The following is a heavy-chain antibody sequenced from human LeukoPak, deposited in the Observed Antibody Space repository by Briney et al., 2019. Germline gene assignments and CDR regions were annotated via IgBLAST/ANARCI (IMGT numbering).Heavy chain of an antibody. J-gene: IGHJ4*02. CDR3: ARGLGDIVVVPAATPDY. CDR1: GFTFAAYG. Sequence: GGSLRLSCAASGFTFAAYGMSWVRQAPGKGLEWVSGINWNGGSTGYADSVKGRFTIRRDNAKNSLYLQMNSLRAEDTGLYYCARGLGDIVVVPAATPDYWGQGTLVTVSS. V-gene: IGHV3-20*04. D-gene: IGHD2-2*01. CDR2: INWNGGST.